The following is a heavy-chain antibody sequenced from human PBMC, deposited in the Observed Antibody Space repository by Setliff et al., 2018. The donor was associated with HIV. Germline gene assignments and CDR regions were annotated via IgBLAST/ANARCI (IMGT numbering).Heavy chain of an antibody. J-gene: IGHJ4*02. CDR3: SRGTGPSGCAGDCYHY. CDR1: GFTFCSYC. Sequence: PGGSLRLSCVASGFTFCSYCMDWFPQDPGKGLERVSSFSYGSTYIYQSDSVRGRFTSSRDDAKKSLYLQMNSLGAEDTAVYYCSRGTGPSGCAGDCYHYWGQGTLVTVSS. V-gene: IGHV3-21*01. CDR2: FSYGSTYI. D-gene: IGHD2-21*02.